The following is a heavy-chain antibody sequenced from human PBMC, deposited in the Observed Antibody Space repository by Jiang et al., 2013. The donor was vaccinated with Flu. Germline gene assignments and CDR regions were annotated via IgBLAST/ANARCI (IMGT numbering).Heavy chain of an antibody. J-gene: IGHJ5*02. V-gene: IGHV4-39*01. CDR1: GGSLSSSSRN. CDR3: GRQGDTSGYYHYDWFDP. Sequence: GSGLVKPSETLSLTCSVSGGSLSSSSRNWGWIRQSPGKGLEWIGTISYHGTTYYNPSLKSRITMSVDTSKNQFSLDLKSVTAADTAVYYCGRQGDTSGYYHYDWFDPWGQGTLVTVSS. CDR2: ISYHGTT. D-gene: IGHD6-19*01.